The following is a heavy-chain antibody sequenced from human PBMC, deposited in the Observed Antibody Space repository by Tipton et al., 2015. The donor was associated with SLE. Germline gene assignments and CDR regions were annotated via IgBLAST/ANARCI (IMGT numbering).Heavy chain of an antibody. CDR2: IYTSGST. Sequence: TLSLTCTVSGGSISSGSYYWSWIRQPAGKGLEWIGRIYTSGSTNYNPSLKSRVTISVDTSKNQFSLKLSSVTAADTAVYYCATQGGSGGHDAFDIWGQGTMVTVSS. J-gene: IGHJ3*02. D-gene: IGHD3-16*01. CDR3: ATQGGSGGHDAFDI. V-gene: IGHV4-61*02. CDR1: GGSISSGSYY.